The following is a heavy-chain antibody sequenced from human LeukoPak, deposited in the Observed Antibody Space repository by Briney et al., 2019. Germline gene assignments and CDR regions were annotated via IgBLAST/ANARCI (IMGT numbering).Heavy chain of an antibody. CDR2: ISGSSGRT. CDR1: GFTFSSHA. V-gene: IGHV3-23*01. Sequence: PGGSLRLSCAASGFTFSSHAMSWVRQAPGKGLEWVSAISGSSGRTYYADSVKGRFTISRDNSKNTRYLQMNGLRAEDTAVYYCAKDGLIVATFLFFDYWGQGTLVTVSS. D-gene: IGHD5-12*01. CDR3: AKDGLIVATFLFFDY. J-gene: IGHJ4*02.